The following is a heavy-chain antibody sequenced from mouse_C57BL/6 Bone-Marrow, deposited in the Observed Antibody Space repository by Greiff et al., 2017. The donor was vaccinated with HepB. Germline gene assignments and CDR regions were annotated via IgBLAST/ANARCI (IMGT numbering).Heavy chain of an antibody. CDR1: GYTFTSYG. V-gene: IGHV1-81*01. CDR3: ARFITTVVAHYYAMDY. D-gene: IGHD1-1*01. Sequence: VKVVESGAELARPGASVKLSCKASGYTFTSYGISWVKQRTGQGLEWIGEIYPRSGNTYYNEKFKGKATLTADKSSSTAYMELRSLTSEDSAVYFCARFITTVVAHYYAMDYWGQGTSVTVSS. CDR2: IYPRSGNT. J-gene: IGHJ4*01.